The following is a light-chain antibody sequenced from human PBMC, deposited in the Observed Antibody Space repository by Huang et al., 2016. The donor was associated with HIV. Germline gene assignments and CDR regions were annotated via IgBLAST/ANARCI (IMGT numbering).Light chain of an antibody. Sequence: EIVMTQSPATLSVSPGERATLSCRASQSVSSNLAWYQQKPGQAHRLLIYGASTRATGTPARFSGSGSGTEFTLTISSLQSEDFAVYYCQQYNNWPLTFGQGTRLEIK. CDR3: QQYNNWPLT. J-gene: IGKJ5*01. CDR2: GAS. V-gene: IGKV3-15*01. CDR1: QSVSSN.